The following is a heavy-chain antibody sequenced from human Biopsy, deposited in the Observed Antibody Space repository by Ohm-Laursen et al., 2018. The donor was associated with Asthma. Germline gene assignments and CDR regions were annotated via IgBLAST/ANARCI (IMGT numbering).Heavy chain of an antibody. D-gene: IGHD2-21*02. Sequence: SQTLSLTCTVSGGSINNFYWSWIRQPPGKGLESIGHAYYSGSTNYNPSLKSRVTISIDASKNQFSLKLTSVTAADTAEYYCARGVDRVTGLLDHFDSWGQGTLVTVSS. V-gene: IGHV4-59*01. CDR1: GGSINNFY. J-gene: IGHJ4*02. CDR3: ARGVDRVTGLLDHFDS. CDR2: AYYSGST.